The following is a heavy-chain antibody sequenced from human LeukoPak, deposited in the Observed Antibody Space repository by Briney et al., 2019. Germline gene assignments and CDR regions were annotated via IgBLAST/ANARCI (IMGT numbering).Heavy chain of an antibody. CDR3: ARVSSSWYVVDYFDY. CDR2: INTNTGNP. D-gene: IGHD6-13*01. J-gene: IGHJ4*02. V-gene: IGHV7-4-1*02. CDR1: GYTFTRYA. Sequence: ASVKVSCKASGYTFTRYAMNWVRQAPGQGLEWMGWINTNTGNPTYAQGFTGRFVFSLDTSVSTAYLQISSLKAEDTAVYYCARVSSSWYVVDYFDYWGQGTLVTVSS.